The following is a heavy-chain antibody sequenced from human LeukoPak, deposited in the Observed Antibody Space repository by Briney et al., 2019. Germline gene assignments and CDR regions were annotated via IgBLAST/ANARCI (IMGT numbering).Heavy chain of an antibody. Sequence: PGGSLRLSCAASGFTVSNSYMSWVRQAPGKGLEWVSVIYSGGRTDYADSVKGRFTVSRDISRNTVYLQVNSLRAEDTAVYYCVRGGGSAYKYNAFDIWGQGTMVTGSS. CDR2: IYSGGRT. V-gene: IGHV3-53*01. J-gene: IGHJ3*02. CDR1: GFTVSNSY. D-gene: IGHD3-22*01. CDR3: VRGGGSAYKYNAFDI.